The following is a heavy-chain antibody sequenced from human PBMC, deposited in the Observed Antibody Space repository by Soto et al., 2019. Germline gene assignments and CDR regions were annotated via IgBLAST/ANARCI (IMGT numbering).Heavy chain of an antibody. CDR1: GGSISSYY. Sequence: SETLSLACTVSGGSISSYYWSWIRQPPGKGLEWIGYIYYSGSTNYNPSLKSRVTISVDTSKNQFSLKLSSVTAADTAVYYCARCEQTMDVWGKGTPVTVSS. V-gene: IGHV4-59*08. J-gene: IGHJ6*04. CDR3: ARCEQTMDV. CDR2: IYYSGST.